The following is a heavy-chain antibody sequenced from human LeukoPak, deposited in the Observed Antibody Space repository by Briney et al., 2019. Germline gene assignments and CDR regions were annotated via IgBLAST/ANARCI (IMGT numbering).Heavy chain of an antibody. Sequence: GGSLRLSCAASGFSFSSYWMHWVRQAPGKGLVWVSRTNSDGSSITYADSVKGRFTLSRDNAKNKLYLQMNSLRAEDTAVYYCARMAAVAGTNYWGQGSLVTVSS. J-gene: IGHJ4*02. CDR3: ARMAAVAGTNY. V-gene: IGHV3-74*03. CDR2: TNSDGSSI. CDR1: GFSFSSYW. D-gene: IGHD6-19*01.